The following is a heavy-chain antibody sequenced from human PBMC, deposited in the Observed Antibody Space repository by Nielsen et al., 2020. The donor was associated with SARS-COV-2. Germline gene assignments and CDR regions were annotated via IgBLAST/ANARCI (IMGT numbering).Heavy chain of an antibody. CDR3: AKDLSAVAGPLDY. CDR2: IWYDGSNK. Sequence: GESLKISCAASGFTFSSYGMHWVRQAPGKGLEWVAVIWYDGSNKYYADSVKGRFTISRDNSKNTLYLQMNSLRAEDTAVYYCAKDLSAVAGPLDYWGQGTLVTVSS. V-gene: IGHV3-30*02. D-gene: IGHD6-19*01. CDR1: GFTFSSYG. J-gene: IGHJ4*02.